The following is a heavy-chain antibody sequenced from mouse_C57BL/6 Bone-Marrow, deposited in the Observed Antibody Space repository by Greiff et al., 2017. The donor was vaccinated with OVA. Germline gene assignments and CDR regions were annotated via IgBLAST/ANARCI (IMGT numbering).Heavy chain of an antibody. CDR1: GYTFPSYW. D-gene: IGHD1-1*01. J-gene: IGHJ1*03. CDR2: IYPSDSET. CDR3: ASGYGSSYGYFDV. Sequence: QVQLQQPGAELVRPGSSVKLSCKASGYTFPSYWMAWVKQRPGQGLEWIGNIYPSDSETHYNQKFKDKATLTVDKSSSTAYMQLSSLTSEDSAVYYCASGYGSSYGYFDVWGTGTTVTVSS. V-gene: IGHV1-61*01.